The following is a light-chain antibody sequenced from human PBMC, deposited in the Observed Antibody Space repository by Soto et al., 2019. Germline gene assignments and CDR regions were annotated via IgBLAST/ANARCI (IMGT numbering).Light chain of an antibody. CDR1: SSDVGGYNY. CDR2: EVS. V-gene: IGLV2-14*01. CDR3: SSYTSSSIDYV. Sequence: QSALTQPASVSGSPGQSITISCTGTSSDVGGYNYVSWYQQHPGKAPKLMIYEVSNRPSGVSNRFAGSKSGNTASLTIYGLKAEDEADYYCSSYTSSSIDYVFGTGTQLTVL. J-gene: IGLJ1*01.